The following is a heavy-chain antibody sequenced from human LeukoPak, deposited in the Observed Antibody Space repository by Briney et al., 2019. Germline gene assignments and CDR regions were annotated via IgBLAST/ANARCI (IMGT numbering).Heavy chain of an antibody. CDR2: ISYDGSNK. V-gene: IGHV3-30-3*01. CDR1: GFTFSSYA. J-gene: IGHJ4*02. CDR3: ARDSSDDSSGYPDY. Sequence: PGGSLRHSCAASGFTFSSYAMHWVRQAPGKGLEWVAVISYDGSNKYYADSVKGRFTISRDNSKNALYLQMNSLRAEDTAVYYCARDSSDDSSGYPDYWGQGTLVTVSS. D-gene: IGHD3-22*01.